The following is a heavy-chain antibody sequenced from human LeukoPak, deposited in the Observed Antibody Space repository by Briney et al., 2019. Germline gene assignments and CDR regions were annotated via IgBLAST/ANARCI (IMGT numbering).Heavy chain of an antibody. J-gene: IGHJ4*02. D-gene: IGHD3-22*01. CDR1: GFTFSTYW. Sequence: GGSLRLSCAASGFTFSTYWMSWVRQPPGKGLEWVANIKQDGSEKYYVDSVKGRFTISRDNAKNSLFLQMNSLRAEDTAVYYCAIYYERPDYWGQGTLVTVSS. CDR3: AIYYERPDY. V-gene: IGHV3-7*05. CDR2: IKQDGSEK.